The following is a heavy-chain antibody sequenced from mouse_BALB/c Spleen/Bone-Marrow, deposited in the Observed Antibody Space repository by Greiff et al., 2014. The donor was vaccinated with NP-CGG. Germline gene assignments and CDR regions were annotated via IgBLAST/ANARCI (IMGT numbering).Heavy chain of an antibody. J-gene: IGHJ4*01. CDR2: IYPGNSDT. D-gene: IGHD2-4*01. CDR3: THDYDYYAMNY. CDR1: GYTFTSYW. Sequence: VQLQQSGTVLARPGASVKMSCKASGYTFTSYWMHWVKQRPGQGLEWIGAIYPGNSDTSYNQKFEGKAKLTAVTSTSTAYMELSSLTNEDSAVYYCTHDYDYYAMNYWGQGTSVTVSS. V-gene: IGHV1-5*01.